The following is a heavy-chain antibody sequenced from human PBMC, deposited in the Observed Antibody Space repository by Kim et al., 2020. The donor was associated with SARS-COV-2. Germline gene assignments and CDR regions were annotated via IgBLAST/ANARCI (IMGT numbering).Heavy chain of an antibody. V-gene: IGHV1-69*13. CDR2: IIPIFGTA. Sequence: SVKVSCKASGGTFSSYAISWVRQAPGQGLEWMGGIIPIFGTANYAQKFQGRVTITADESTSTAYLELRSLRPKDTAVYYLSRDLTAGGHVFDIWGQGTM. CDR1: GGTFSSYA. D-gene: IGHD3-10*01. CDR3: SRDLTAGGHVFDI. J-gene: IGHJ3*02.